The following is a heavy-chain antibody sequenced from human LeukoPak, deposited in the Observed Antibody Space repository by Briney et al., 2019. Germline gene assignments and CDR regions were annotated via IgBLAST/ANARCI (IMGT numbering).Heavy chain of an antibody. CDR3: AKDLLSNHPQTFDY. D-gene: IGHD4-11*01. Sequence: GGSLRLSCAASGFTFNTYGMNWVRQAPGKGLEWVAVIWYDGSNKYYADTVKGRFTISRDNSKNTLYLQMNSLRAEDTAVYYCAKDLLSNHPQTFDYWGQGTLVTVSS. CDR1: GFTFNTYG. J-gene: IGHJ4*02. CDR2: IWYDGSNK. V-gene: IGHV3-33*03.